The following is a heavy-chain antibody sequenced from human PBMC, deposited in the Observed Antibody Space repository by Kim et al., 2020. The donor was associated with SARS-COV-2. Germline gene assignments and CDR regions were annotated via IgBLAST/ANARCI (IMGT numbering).Heavy chain of an antibody. Sequence: SETLSLTCTVSGGSISSGDYYWSWIRQPPGKGLEWIGYIYYSGSTYYNPSLKSRVTISVDTSKNQFSLKLSSVTAADTAVYYCARGKAGIFGVVIRPFDCWGQGTLVTVSS. CDR3: ARGKAGIFGVVIRPFDC. J-gene: IGHJ4*02. CDR1: GGSISSGDYY. CDR2: IYYSGST. V-gene: IGHV4-30-4*01. D-gene: IGHD3-3*01.